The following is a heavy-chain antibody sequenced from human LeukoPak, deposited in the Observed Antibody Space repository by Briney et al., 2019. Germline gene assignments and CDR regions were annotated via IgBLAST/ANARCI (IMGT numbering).Heavy chain of an antibody. V-gene: IGHV3-21*01. D-gene: IGHD4-23*01. CDR1: GFTFSSYS. J-gene: IGHJ4*02. Sequence: GGSLRHSCAASGFTFSSYSMNWVRQAPGKGLEWVSSISSSSSYIYYADSVKGRFTISRDNAKNSLYLQMNSLRAEDTAVYYCARDHDYGGNFDYWGQGTLVTVSS. CDR2: ISSSSSYI. CDR3: ARDHDYGGNFDY.